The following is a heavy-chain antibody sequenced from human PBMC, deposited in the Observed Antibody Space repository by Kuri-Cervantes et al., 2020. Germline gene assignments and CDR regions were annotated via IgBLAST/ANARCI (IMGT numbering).Heavy chain of an antibody. D-gene: IGHD6-19*01. CDR1: GFTFSSYW. V-gene: IGHV3-7*01. CDR3: AKGARAVAGMYYFDY. Sequence: GESLKISCAASGFTFSSYWMSWVCQAPGKGLEWVANIKQDGSEKYYVDSVKGRFTISRDNAKNSLYLQMNSLRAEDTAVYYCAKGARAVAGMYYFDYWGQGTLVTVSS. J-gene: IGHJ4*02. CDR2: IKQDGSEK.